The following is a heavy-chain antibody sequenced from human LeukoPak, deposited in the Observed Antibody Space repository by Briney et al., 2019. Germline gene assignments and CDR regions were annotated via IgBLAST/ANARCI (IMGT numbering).Heavy chain of an antibody. Sequence: ASVKVSCKASGYTFTSYGISWVRQAPGQGLEWMGWISAYNGNTNYAQKLQGRVTMTTDTSTSTAYMELRSLRSDDTAVYYCARIREAFELELPLLSDYYYGMDIWGQGTTVTVSS. D-gene: IGHD1-7*01. V-gene: IGHV1-18*01. J-gene: IGHJ6*02. CDR2: ISAYNGNT. CDR3: ARIREAFELELPLLSDYYYGMDI. CDR1: GYTFTSYG.